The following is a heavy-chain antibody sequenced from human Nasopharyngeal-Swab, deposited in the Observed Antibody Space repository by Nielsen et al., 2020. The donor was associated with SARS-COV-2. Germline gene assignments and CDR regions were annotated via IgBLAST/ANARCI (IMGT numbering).Heavy chain of an antibody. D-gene: IGHD3-9*01. CDR3: ARDILFDY. CDR1: GGSISSYY. V-gene: IGHV4-34*01. J-gene: IGHJ4*02. CDR2: INHSGST. Sequence: SETLSLTCTVSGGSISSYYWSWIRQPPGKGLEWIGEINHSGSTNYNPSLKSRVSISVDTSKNQFSLKLSSVTAADTAVYYCARDILFDYWGQGTLVTVSS.